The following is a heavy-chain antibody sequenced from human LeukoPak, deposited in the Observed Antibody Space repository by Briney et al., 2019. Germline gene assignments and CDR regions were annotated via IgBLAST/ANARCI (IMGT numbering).Heavy chain of an antibody. CDR1: GFTFSSYA. CDR2: ISKNGGST. V-gene: IGHV3-64*01. J-gene: IGHJ6*02. CDR3: ARDYVAADYYYGTDV. D-gene: IGHD6-19*01. Sequence: PGGSLRLSCAASGFTFSSYAMHWVRQAPGKGLEYVSAISKNGGSTYYANSVKGRFTISRDNSKNTLYLQMGSLRAEDMAVYYCARDYVAADYYYGTDVWGQGTTVTVSS.